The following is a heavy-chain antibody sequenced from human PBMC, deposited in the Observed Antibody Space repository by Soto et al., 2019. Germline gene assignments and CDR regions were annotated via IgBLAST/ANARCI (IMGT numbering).Heavy chain of an antibody. CDR3: TTDRRVGDKGYYYYYGMDV. CDR1: GFTFSNAW. J-gene: IGHJ6*02. V-gene: IGHV3-15*07. CDR2: IKSKTDGGTT. Sequence: GGSLRLSCAASGFTFSNAWMNWVRQAPGKGLEWVGRIKSKTDGGTTDYAAPVKGRFTISRDDSKNPLYLQMNSLKTEDTAVYYCTTDRRVGDKGYYYYYGMDVWGQGTTVTVSS. D-gene: IGHD1-26*01.